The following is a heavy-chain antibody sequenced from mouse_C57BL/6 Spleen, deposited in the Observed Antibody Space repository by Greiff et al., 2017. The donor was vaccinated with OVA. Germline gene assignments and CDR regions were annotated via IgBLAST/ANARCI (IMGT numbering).Heavy chain of an antibody. J-gene: IGHJ1*03. CDR1: GFTFSSYA. CDR3: AREDYYGSSYF. Sequence: EVQRVESGGGLVKPGGSLKLSCAASGFTFSSYAMSWVRQTPEKRLEWVATISDGGSYTYYPDNVKGRFTISRDNAKNNLYLQMSHLKSEDTAMYYCAREDYYGSSYFWGTGTTVTVSS. D-gene: IGHD1-1*01. CDR2: ISDGGSYT. V-gene: IGHV5-4*01.